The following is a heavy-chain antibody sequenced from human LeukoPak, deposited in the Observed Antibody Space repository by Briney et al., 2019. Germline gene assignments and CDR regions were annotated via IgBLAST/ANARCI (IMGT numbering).Heavy chain of an antibody. Sequence: SETLSLTCTVSGGSISSYYWNWIRQPPGKGLEWIGYIYYSGSTYYNPSLKSRVTISVDTSKNQFSLKLSSVTAADTAVYYCARVLKLSNWFDPWGQGTLVTVSS. CDR1: GGSISSYY. D-gene: IGHD5-24*01. J-gene: IGHJ5*02. V-gene: IGHV4-59*08. CDR3: ARVLKLSNWFDP. CDR2: IYYSGST.